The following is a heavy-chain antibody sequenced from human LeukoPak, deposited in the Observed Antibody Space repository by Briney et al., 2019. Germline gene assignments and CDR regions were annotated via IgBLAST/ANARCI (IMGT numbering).Heavy chain of an antibody. CDR2: ISYDGSNK. D-gene: IGHD6-13*01. V-gene: IGHV3-30*18. Sequence: PGGSLRLSCAASGFTFSSYGMHWVRQAPGKGLEWVAVISYDGSNKYYADSVKGRFTISRDNSENTLYLQMNSLRAEDTAVYYCAKERRYIGIAAAGWVGVAFDYWGQGTLVTVSS. J-gene: IGHJ4*02. CDR3: AKERRYIGIAAAGWVGVAFDY. CDR1: GFTFSSYG.